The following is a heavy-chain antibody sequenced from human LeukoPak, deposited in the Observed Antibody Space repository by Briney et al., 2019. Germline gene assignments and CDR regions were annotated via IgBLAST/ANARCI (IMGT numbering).Heavy chain of an antibody. CDR2: INSDGSST. CDR3: ARGYSSGWYPYYFDS. D-gene: IGHD6-19*01. V-gene: IGHV3-74*01. Sequence: PGGSLRLSCAASGFTFSSYWMHWVRQAPGKGLVWVSRINSDGSSTSYADSVKGRFTISRDNAKNSLYLQMNSLRVEDTAVYYCARGYSSGWYPYYFDSWGQGTLVTVSS. CDR1: GFTFSSYW. J-gene: IGHJ4*02.